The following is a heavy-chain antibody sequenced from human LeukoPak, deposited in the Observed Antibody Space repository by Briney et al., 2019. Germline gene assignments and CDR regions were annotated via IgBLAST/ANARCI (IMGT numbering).Heavy chain of an antibody. J-gene: IGHJ4*02. D-gene: IGHD3-16*01. Sequence: GRSLRLSCAASGFTFGTFGMHWVRQAPGKGLEWVAFISYDGSSEYDADSVKGRFTISRDNSENTVYLQMNSLRAEDTAVYYCANAGGPRDYWGQGTLVTVSS. CDR1: GFTFGTFG. CDR2: ISYDGSSE. CDR3: ANAGGPRDY. V-gene: IGHV3-30*18.